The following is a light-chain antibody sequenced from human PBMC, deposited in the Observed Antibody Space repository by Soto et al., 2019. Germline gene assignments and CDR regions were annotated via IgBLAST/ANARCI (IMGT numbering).Light chain of an antibody. J-gene: IGKJ5*01. Sequence: EILMTQSPATLSVSPGERVTLSCRASQSVSRNLAWYQQKPGQGPRLLIYGASSRATGIPDRFSGSGSGTEFTLTISSLQSEDFAVYYCQQYNKWPPITFGQGTRLEIK. CDR2: GAS. V-gene: IGKV3-15*01. CDR1: QSVSRN. CDR3: QQYNKWPPIT.